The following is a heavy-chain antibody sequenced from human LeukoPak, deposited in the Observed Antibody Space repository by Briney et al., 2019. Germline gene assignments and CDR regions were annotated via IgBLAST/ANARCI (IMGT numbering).Heavy chain of an antibody. D-gene: IGHD4-17*01. CDR1: GFTFSSNY. Sequence: GGSLRLSCAASGFTFSSNYMNWVRQAPGKGLEWVSVIYSGGSTYYSDSVKGRFTISRDNSKNTLYLQINSLKAEDTAVYYCAKGPHGDSVKPHYWYFDLWGRGTLLTVSS. CDR3: AKGPHGDSVKPHYWYFDL. CDR2: IYSGGST. V-gene: IGHV3-66*02. J-gene: IGHJ2*01.